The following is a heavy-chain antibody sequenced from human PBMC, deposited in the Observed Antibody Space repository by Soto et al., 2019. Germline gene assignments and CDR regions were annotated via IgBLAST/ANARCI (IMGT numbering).Heavy chain of an antibody. D-gene: IGHD3-3*01. V-gene: IGHV3-53*01. J-gene: IGHJ4*02. Sequence: GSLRLSCASSGFTVSSNYLSWVLQAPGKGLEWVSVIFSADNTHYADSVKGRFTISRDNSKNTVFLQMNSLRAEDTAVYYCAITGAGYYIVWGQGTPVTVSS. CDR3: AITGAGYYIV. CDR2: IFSADNT. CDR1: GFTVSSNY.